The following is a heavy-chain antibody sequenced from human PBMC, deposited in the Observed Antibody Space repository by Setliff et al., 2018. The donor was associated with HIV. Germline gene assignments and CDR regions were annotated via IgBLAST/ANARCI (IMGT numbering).Heavy chain of an antibody. CDR3: AGENPDGWLHHYTDV. V-gene: IGHV4-34*01. CDR2: INHSGTT. CDR1: GGSFSDYY. Sequence: SETLFLTCTVSGGSFSDYYWSWIRQPPGKGLEWIGEINHSGTTNSNPSLKSRVTISVDTSKNQFSLRLTSVTAADTAVYYCAGENPDGWLHHYTDVWGKGTTVTVS. D-gene: IGHD2-15*01. J-gene: IGHJ6*03.